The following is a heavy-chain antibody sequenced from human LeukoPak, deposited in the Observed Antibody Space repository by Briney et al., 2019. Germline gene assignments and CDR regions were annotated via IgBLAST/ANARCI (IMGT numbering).Heavy chain of an antibody. CDR1: GFTFSSYS. CDR3: GRNRGYTYGPLDY. Sequence: GGSLRLSCAASGFTFSSYSMNWVRQAPGKGLEWVSYISSSSGTIYYADSVKGRFTISRDNAKSSLYLQMNSLRAEDTAVFYCGRNRGYTYGPLDYWGQGTLVTVSS. J-gene: IGHJ4*02. V-gene: IGHV3-48*01. CDR2: ISSSSGTI. D-gene: IGHD5-18*01.